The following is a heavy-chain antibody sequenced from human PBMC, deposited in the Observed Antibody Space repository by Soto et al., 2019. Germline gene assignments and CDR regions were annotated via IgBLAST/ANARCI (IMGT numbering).Heavy chain of an antibody. D-gene: IGHD5-18*01. J-gene: IGHJ6*02. Sequence: ASVKVSCKASRYSFTGYFTQWVRQAPGQGLEWMGWINLNSGGTNYAQKFQGRVTMTRDTSISTAYMELSRLRSDDTAVYYCARGGDTAMVYHGMDVWGQGTTVTV. CDR1: RYSFTGYF. CDR2: INLNSGGT. CDR3: ARGGDTAMVYHGMDV. V-gene: IGHV1-2*02.